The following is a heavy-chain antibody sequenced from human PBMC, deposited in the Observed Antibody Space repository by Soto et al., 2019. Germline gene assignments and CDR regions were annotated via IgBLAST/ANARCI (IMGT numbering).Heavy chain of an antibody. J-gene: IGHJ6*03. CDR1: SGSISSSNW. V-gene: IGHV4-4*02. CDR2: IYHSGST. CDR3: ARLGGSRYYYYYMDV. Sequence: QVQLQESGPGLVKPSGTLSLTCAVSSGSISSSNWWSWVRQPPGKGLEWIGEIYHSGSTNYNPSLKSRVTISVDKSKNQFSLKLRSVTAADTAVYYCARLGGSRYYYYYMDVWGKGTTVTVSS. D-gene: IGHD3-10*01.